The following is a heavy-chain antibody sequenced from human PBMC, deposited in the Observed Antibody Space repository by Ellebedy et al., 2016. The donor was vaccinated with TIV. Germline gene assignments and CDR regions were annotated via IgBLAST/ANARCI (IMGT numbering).Heavy chain of an antibody. CDR2: ISYDGSNK. Sequence: PGGSLRLSCAASGFTFSSYAMHWVRQAPGKGLEWVAVISYDGSNKYYADSVKGRFTFSRDNSKNTLYLQMNSLRAEDTAVYFCARKNGYSFDYWGQGTLVTVSS. CDR1: GFTFSSYA. J-gene: IGHJ4*02. D-gene: IGHD5-24*01. V-gene: IGHV3-30-3*01. CDR3: ARKNGYSFDY.